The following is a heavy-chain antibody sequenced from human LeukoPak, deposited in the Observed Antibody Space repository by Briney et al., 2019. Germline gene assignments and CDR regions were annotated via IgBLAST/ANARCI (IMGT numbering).Heavy chain of an antibody. CDR3: AREIVGAIKSYFDY. CDR1: GFTFSSYW. CDR2: IRQDGGLK. V-gene: IGHV3-7*01. J-gene: IGHJ4*02. Sequence: GRSLRLSCTASGFTFSSYWMSWVRQAPGKGLEWVANIRQDGGLKHYVDSVKGRFTISRDNAENSLHLQMNSLRAEDTAVYYCAREIVGAIKSYFDYWGQGTLVTASS. D-gene: IGHD1-26*01.